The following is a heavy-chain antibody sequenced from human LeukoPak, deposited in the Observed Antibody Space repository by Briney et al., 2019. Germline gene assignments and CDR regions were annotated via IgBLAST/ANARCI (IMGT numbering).Heavy chain of an antibody. Sequence: GGSLRLSCAASGFTFSSYGMHRVRQAPGKGLEWVAVISYDGSNKYYADSVKGRFTISRDNSKNTLYLQMNSLRAEDTAVYYCAKGRGRSAYYFDYWGQGTLVTVSS. J-gene: IGHJ4*02. V-gene: IGHV3-30*18. D-gene: IGHD3-16*01. CDR2: ISYDGSNK. CDR1: GFTFSSYG. CDR3: AKGRGRSAYYFDY.